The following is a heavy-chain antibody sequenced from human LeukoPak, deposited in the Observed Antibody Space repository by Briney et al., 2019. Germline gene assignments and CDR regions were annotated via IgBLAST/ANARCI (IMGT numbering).Heavy chain of an antibody. V-gene: IGHV3-7*01. D-gene: IGHD2-2*01. J-gene: IGHJ2*01. CDR1: GFTFSSYW. CDR2: IKQDGSEK. CDR3: ARDPRYCSSTSCLQWYFDL. Sequence: PGGSLRLSCAASGFTFSSYWMSWVRQAPGKGLEWVANIKQDGSEKYYVDSVKGRFTISRDNAKNSLYLQMNSLRAEDTAVYYCARDPRYCSSTSCLQWYFDLWGRGTLVTVSS.